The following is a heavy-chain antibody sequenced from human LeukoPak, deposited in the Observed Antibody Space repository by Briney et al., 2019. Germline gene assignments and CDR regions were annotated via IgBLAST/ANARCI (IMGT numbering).Heavy chain of an antibody. J-gene: IGHJ3*02. V-gene: IGHV1-46*01. Sequence: ASVKVSCKASGYTLTSYFMHWVRQAPGQGLEWMGIINPSGGSTSYAQKFQGRVTMTRDTSTSTVYMELSSLRSEDTAVYYCARELQWLVLTRSDDAFDIWGQGTMVTVSS. CDR1: GYTLTSYF. CDR2: INPSGGST. CDR3: ARELQWLVLTRSDDAFDI. D-gene: IGHD6-19*01.